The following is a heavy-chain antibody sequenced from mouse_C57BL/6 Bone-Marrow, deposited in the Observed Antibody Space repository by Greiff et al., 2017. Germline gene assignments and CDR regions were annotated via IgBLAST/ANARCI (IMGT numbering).Heavy chain of an antibody. Sequence: QVQLQQSGPELVKPGASVKISCKASGYAFSSSWMNWVKQRPGKGLEWIGRIYPGDGDTNYNGKFKGKATLTADKSSSTAYMLLSSLTSEDSAVYFCGRSRGTVYAMDYWGQGTSVTVSS. J-gene: IGHJ4*01. CDR1: GYAFSSSW. CDR2: IYPGDGDT. V-gene: IGHV1-82*01. CDR3: GRSRGTVYAMDY. D-gene: IGHD1-1*01.